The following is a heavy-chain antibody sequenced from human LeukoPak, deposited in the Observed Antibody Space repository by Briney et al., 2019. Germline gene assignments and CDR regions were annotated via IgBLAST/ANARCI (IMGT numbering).Heavy chain of an antibody. CDR1: GFTFSNYA. D-gene: IGHD2-15*01. CDR2: IYGNKT. J-gene: IGHJ5*02. CDR3: AKTQGYYDA. V-gene: IGHV3-23*05. Sequence: GGSLRLPCVASGFTFSNYAMSWVRQAPGKGLELVSGIYGNKTVNGNAVKGRFTISRDNSKNTLYLQMNSLRADDTAVYYCAKTQGYYDAWGQGALVTVSS.